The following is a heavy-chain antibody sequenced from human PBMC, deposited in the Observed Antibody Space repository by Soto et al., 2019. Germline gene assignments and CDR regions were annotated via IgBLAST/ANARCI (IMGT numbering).Heavy chain of an antibody. CDR2: ISYDGSNK. J-gene: IGHJ6*02. Sequence: QVQLVESGGGVVQPGRSLRLSCAASGFTFSSYGMHWVRQAPGKGLEWVAVISYDGSNKYYADSVKGRFTISRDNSKNTLYLQMNSLRGEDTAVYYCAILMLYYDFWSTPGPEYYGIDVWGQGTTVTVSS. V-gene: IGHV3-30*03. CDR3: AILMLYYDFWSTPGPEYYGIDV. D-gene: IGHD3-3*01. CDR1: GFTFSSYG.